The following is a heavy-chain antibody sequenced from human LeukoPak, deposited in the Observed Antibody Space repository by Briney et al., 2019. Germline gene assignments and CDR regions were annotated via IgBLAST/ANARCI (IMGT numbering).Heavy chain of an antibody. D-gene: IGHD3-3*01. CDR3: ARGAYDFWSGYYTRVAY. Sequence: SETLPLTCTVSGASISSYYRSWIRQPAGKGLEWVWCIYTSGSTNYNPSLKSRVTISVDTSPNPFSLKLSSATAADTAVYYCARGAYDFWSGYYTRVAYWGKGTLVTVSS. CDR2: IYTSGST. V-gene: IGHV4-4*07. CDR1: GASISSYY. J-gene: IGHJ4*02.